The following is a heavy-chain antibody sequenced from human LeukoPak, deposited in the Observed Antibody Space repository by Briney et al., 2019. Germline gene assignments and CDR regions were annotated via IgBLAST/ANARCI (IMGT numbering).Heavy chain of an antibody. D-gene: IGHD5-12*01. CDR3: ARDFSQSGYEAY. J-gene: IGHJ4*02. CDR2: ISSSSSYI. CDR1: GFTFSSYS. V-gene: IGHV3-21*01. Sequence: GGSLRLSCAASGFTFSSYSMNWIRQAPGKGLEWVSSISSSSSYIYYADSVKGRFTISRDDAKNSLYLQMNSLRAEDTAVYYCARDFSQSGYEAYWGQGTLVTVSS.